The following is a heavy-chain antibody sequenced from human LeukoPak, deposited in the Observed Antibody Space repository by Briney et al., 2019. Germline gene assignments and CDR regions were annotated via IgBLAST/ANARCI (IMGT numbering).Heavy chain of an antibody. J-gene: IGHJ4*02. CDR1: GGTFSSYA. CDR2: IIPILGIA. CDR3: ARAAYGDSFFDY. V-gene: IGHV1-69*04. Sequence: SVKVSCKDSGGTFSSYAISWVRQAPGQGLEWMGRIIPILGIANYAQKFQGRVTITADKSTSTAYMELSSLRSEDTAVYYCARAAYGDSFFDYWGQGTLVTVSS. D-gene: IGHD4-17*01.